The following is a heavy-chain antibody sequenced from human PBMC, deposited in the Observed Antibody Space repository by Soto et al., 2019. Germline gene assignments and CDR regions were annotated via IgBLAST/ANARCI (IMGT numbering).Heavy chain of an antibody. J-gene: IGHJ6*02. D-gene: IGHD5-12*01. Sequence: QVQLQQLGAGLLKPSETLSLTCAVYGGSFSGYYWSWIRQPPGKGLEWNGEINNSGSTNYNPALKIRVTISVDTATSPFSLNRSSVTAADTAVSSCARVRGYDYLYYYYYYGMDVWGHGATVTVS. CDR3: ARVRGYDYLYYYYYYGMDV. CDR1: GGSFSGYY. V-gene: IGHV4-34*01. CDR2: INNSGST.